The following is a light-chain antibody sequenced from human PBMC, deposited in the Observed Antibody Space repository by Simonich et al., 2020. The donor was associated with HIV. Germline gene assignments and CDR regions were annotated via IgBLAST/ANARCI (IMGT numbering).Light chain of an antibody. J-gene: IGKJ4*01. CDR1: QSVLYSSNNKNY. V-gene: IGKV4-1*01. CDR3: QQFYSAPLT. Sequence: DIVMTQSPDSLAVSLGERATIKCKSSQSVLYSSNNKNYLTWYQHKPGQPQKRLFYWASTRESGVPDRISCSGSGTDFTLTISSLQAEDVAVYYCQQFYSAPLTFGGGTKVEIK. CDR2: WAS.